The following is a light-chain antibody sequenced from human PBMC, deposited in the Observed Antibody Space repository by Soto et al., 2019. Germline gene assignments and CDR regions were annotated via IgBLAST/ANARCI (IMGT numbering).Light chain of an antibody. V-gene: IGLV2-14*01. Sequence: QSVLTQPASVSGSPGQSITISCTGTSSDVGAYNYDSWYQQHPGKVPKLIIYDVNNRPSGVSNRFSGSKSGNTASLTISGLQTEDEADYYCSSYTSATTYVFGTGTKVTV. CDR1: SSDVGAYNY. J-gene: IGLJ1*01. CDR3: SSYTSATTYV. CDR2: DVN.